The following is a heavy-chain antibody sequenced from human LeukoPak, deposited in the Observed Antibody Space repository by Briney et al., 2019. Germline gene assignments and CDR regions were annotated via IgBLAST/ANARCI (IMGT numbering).Heavy chain of an antibody. CDR1: GFTFSSYS. CDR2: ISSSSSYI. J-gene: IGHJ5*02. D-gene: IGHD3-9*01. Sequence: GGSLRLSCAASGFTFSSYSMNCVRQAPGKGLEWVSSISSSSSYIYYADSVKGRFTISRDNAKNSLYLQMNSLRAEDTAVYYCARATIIGWFDPWGQGTLVTVSS. V-gene: IGHV3-21*01. CDR3: ARATIIGWFDP.